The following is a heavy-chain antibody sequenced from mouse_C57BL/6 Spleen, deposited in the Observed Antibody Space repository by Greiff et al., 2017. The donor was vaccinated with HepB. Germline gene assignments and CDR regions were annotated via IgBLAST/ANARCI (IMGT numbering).Heavy chain of an antibody. CDR3: ARKGDSNYVDYAIDY. J-gene: IGHJ4*01. V-gene: IGHV2-2*01. CDR1: GFSLTSYG. CDR2: IWSGGST. Sequence: VKLQESGPGLVQPSQSLSITCTVSGFSLTSYGVHWVRQSPGKGLEWLGVIWSGGSTDYNAAFISRLSISKDNSKSQVFFKMNSLQADDTAIYYCARKGDSNYVDYAIDYWGQGTSVTVSS. D-gene: IGHD2-5*01.